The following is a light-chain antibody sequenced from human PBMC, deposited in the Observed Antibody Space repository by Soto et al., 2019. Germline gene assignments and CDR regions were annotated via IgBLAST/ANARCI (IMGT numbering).Light chain of an antibody. J-gene: IGLJ2*01. CDR2: YDS. V-gene: IGLV3-21*04. CDR1: NIGSKS. CDR3: QVWDTSSDHVV. Sequence: SYELTQTPSVSVAPGETATITCGGNNIGSKSVQWYQQKPGQAPVLVIYYDSDRPSGIPERFSGSNSGNTATLTISRVEAGDEADYYCQVWDTSSDHVVFGGGTKLTVL.